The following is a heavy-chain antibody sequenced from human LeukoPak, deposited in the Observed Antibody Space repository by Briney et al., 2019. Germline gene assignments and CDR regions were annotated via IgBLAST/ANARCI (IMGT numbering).Heavy chain of an antibody. J-gene: IGHJ5*02. CDR3: ARVANRGVWFDP. D-gene: IGHD2/OR15-2a*01. V-gene: IGHV4-59*12. CDR1: GGSISSYY. Sequence: SETLSLTCTVSGGSISSYYWSWIRQPPGKGLEWIGSIYYSGSTYYNPSLKSRVTISVDTSKNQFSLKLSSVTAADTAVYYCARVANRGVWFDPWGQGTLVTVSS. CDR2: IYYSGST.